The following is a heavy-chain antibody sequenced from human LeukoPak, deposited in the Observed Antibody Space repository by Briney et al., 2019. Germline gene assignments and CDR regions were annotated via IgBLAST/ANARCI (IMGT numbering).Heavy chain of an antibody. CDR3: ARGRDELLWFGELLYWDY. CDR1: GYSISSGYY. CDR2: IYTSGST. Sequence: PSETLSLTCAVSGYSISSGYYWGWIRQPAGKGLEWIGRIYTSGSTNYNPSLKSRVTISVDTSKNQFSLKLSSVTAADTAVYYCARGRDELLWFGELLYWDYWGQGTLVTVSS. D-gene: IGHD3-10*01. V-gene: IGHV4-61*02. J-gene: IGHJ4*02.